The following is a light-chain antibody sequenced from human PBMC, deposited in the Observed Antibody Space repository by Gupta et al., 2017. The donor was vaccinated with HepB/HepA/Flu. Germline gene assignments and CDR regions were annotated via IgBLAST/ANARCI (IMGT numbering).Light chain of an antibody. CDR2: QGN. J-gene: IGLJ2*01. CDR3: QAWDSSTL. CDR1: KLRNKY. V-gene: IGLV3-1*01. Sequence: SYELTQPPSVSVSPGQTASITCSGDKLRNKYVCWYQRKPGRSPVLVNYQGNKRPSGRPERFTGSNSATTATLTIRGAEAIDEYDYYCQAWDSSTLFGGGTKLTVL.